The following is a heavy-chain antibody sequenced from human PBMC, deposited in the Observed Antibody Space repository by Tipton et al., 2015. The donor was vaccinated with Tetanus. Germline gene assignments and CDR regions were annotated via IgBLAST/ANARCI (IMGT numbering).Heavy chain of an antibody. CDR2: ITPILGIA. Sequence: QSGAEVKKPGSSVKVSCKASGGTFSSYAISWVRQAPGQGLEWMGRITPILGIANYAQKFQGRVTITADKSTSTAYMELSSLRSEDTAVYYCARSVGATSGFDYWGQGTLVTVSS. CDR3: ARSVGATSGFDY. D-gene: IGHD1-26*01. CDR1: GGTFSSYA. J-gene: IGHJ4*02. V-gene: IGHV1-69*04.